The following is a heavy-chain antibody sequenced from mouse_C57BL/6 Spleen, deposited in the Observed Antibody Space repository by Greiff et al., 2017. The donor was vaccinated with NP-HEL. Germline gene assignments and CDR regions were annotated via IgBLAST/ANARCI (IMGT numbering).Heavy chain of an antibody. CDR1: GFNIKDDY. CDR2: IDPENGDT. D-gene: IGHD2-12*01. CDR3: TTYDYYAMDY. V-gene: IGHV14-4*01. Sequence: EVQLQQSGAELVRPGASVKLSCTASGFNIKDDYMHWVKQRPEQGLEWIGWIDPENGDTEYASKFQGKATITADTSSNPAYLHISSLTSEDTAVYYCTTYDYYAMDYWGQGTSVTVSS. J-gene: IGHJ4*01.